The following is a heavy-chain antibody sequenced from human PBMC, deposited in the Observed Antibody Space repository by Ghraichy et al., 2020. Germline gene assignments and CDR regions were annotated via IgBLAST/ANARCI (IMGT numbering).Heavy chain of an antibody. CDR2: IYYSGSN. CDR1: GGSISSSSSY. D-gene: IGHD6-13*01. CDR3: ARHVAAAGTAVTFDY. Sequence: SETLSLTCTVSGGSISSSSSYWGWIRQPPGKGLEWIGSIYYSGSNYYNPSLKSRVTISVDTSKNQFSLKLSSVTAADTAVYYCARHVAAAGTAVTFDYWGQGTLVTVSS. V-gene: IGHV4-39*01. J-gene: IGHJ4*02.